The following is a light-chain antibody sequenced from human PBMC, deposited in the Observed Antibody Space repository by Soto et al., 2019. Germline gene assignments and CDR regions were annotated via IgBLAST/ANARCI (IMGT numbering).Light chain of an antibody. CDR2: GAS. Sequence: EIVMTQSPATLSVSPGERATVSCRASQFVGSNLAWYQQKPGQAPRLLIYGASTRATGIPARFSGSGSGTEFTLTISSLQSEDFALYYCQQHNNWPPLTFGGGTKVEIK. J-gene: IGKJ4*01. CDR1: QFVGSN. V-gene: IGKV3-15*01. CDR3: QQHNNWPPLT.